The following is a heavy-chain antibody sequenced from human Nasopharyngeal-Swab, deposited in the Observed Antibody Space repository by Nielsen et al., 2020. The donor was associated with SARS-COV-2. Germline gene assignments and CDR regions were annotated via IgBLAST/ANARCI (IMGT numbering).Heavy chain of an antibody. CDR1: GYSFTNYW. J-gene: IGHJ6*02. CDR3: VRTEGVAISFKYSYQYRMDV. Sequence: GESLKISHKGSGYSFTNYWIAWVPQIPGKGLEWMGIIYTRDSDTRYSPSFQDQVTISADNSISAAYLQWSSLNASDTAMYYCVRTEGVAISFKYSYQYRMDVWGQGTMVTVPS. D-gene: IGHD3-3*01. CDR2: IYTRDSDT. V-gene: IGHV5-51*01.